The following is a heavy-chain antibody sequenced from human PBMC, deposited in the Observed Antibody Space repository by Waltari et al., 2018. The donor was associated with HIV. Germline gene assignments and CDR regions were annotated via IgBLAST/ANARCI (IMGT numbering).Heavy chain of an antibody. CDR2: INQDGSEK. Sequence: EVQLVESGGGLVQPGGSLRLSCAASGFTFSSYWMSWVRQAPGKGLEWVANINQDGSEKYYVDSVKGRFSISRDNAKNSLYLQMNSLRAEDTAVYYCASPVGSGSYYNVGPDFWGQGTLVTVSS. J-gene: IGHJ4*02. V-gene: IGHV3-7*01. CDR1: GFTFSSYW. D-gene: IGHD3-10*01. CDR3: ASPVGSGSYYNVGPDF.